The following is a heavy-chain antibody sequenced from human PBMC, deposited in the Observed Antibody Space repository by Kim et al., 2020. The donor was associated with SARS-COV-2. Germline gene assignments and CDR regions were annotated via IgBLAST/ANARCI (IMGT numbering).Heavy chain of an antibody. V-gene: IGHV1-3*01. J-gene: IGHJ5*02. CDR2: NGNK. Sequence: NGNKKNSQKFQGRVTITRDTSASTAYMELSSLRSEDTAVYYCARGKALDPWGQGTLVTVSS. D-gene: IGHD6-13*01. CDR3: ARGKALDP.